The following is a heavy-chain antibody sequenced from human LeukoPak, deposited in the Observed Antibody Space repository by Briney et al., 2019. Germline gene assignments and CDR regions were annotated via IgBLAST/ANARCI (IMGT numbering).Heavy chain of an antibody. CDR2: IRNKAKSYTT. D-gene: IGHD3-10*01. J-gene: IGHJ4*02. Sequence: PGGSLRLSCVASGLTFGDHWMDWVRQAPGKGLEWVGRIRNKAKSYTTEYAASVKGRFIISRDDSKNTLYLQMNSLKTEDTAVYYCTTSAVRGYFDYWGQGTLVTVSS. CDR1: GLTFGDHW. CDR3: TTSAVRGYFDY. V-gene: IGHV3-72*01.